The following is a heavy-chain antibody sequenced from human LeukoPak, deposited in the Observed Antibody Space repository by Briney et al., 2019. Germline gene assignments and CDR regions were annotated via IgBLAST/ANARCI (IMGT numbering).Heavy chain of an antibody. V-gene: IGHV1-69*01. D-gene: IGHD6-6*01. CDR3: ARENTPRGGSIAARPRDWFDP. J-gene: IGHJ5*02. CDR1: GGTFSSYA. CDR2: IIPIFGTA. Sequence: GSSVKVSCKASGGTFSSYAISWVRQAPGQGLEWMGGIIPIFGTANYAQKFQGRVTITADESTSTAYVELSSLGSEDTAVYYCARENTPRGGSIAARPRDWFDPWGQGTLVTVSS.